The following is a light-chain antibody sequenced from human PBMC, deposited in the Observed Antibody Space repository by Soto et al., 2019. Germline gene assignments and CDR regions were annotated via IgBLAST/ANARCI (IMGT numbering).Light chain of an antibody. CDR2: DAS. Sequence: DLQMTQSPSSLSASVGDRVTITCRASQSISSYLNWYQQKPGKAPELLIHDASSLQSGVPSRLSGSGSGTDFTLTISSLQPEDFAVYYCQQSYSSPPTFGQGAKVAIK. CDR3: QQSYSSPPT. V-gene: IGKV1-39*01. J-gene: IGKJ1*01. CDR1: QSISSY.